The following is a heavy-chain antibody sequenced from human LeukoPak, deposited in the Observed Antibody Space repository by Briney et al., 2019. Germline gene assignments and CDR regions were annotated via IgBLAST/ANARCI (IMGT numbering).Heavy chain of an antibody. J-gene: IGHJ6*03. CDR1: GGSFSGYY. Sequence: SETLSLTCAVYGGSFSGYYWSWIHQPPGKGLEWIGEINHSGSTNYNPSLKSRVTISVDTSKNQFSLKLSSVAAADTAVYYCARGCDDDSSSPRSYYYYMDVWGKGTTATVSS. V-gene: IGHV4-34*01. D-gene: IGHD6-13*01. CDR3: ARGCDDDSSSPRSYYYYMDV. CDR2: INHSGST.